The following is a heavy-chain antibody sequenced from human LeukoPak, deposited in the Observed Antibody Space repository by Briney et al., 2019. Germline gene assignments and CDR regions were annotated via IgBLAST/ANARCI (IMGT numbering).Heavy chain of an antibody. Sequence: GGSLRLSCTASGFTFGDYAMTWFRQAPGKGLEWVGFIRSKTYGGTTQYAASVKGRFTISRDDSESIAYLQMISLTTEDTAVYYCTRDKLFVGASKYYGSGTPDYWGQGTLVTVSS. CDR3: TRDKLFVGASKYYGSGTPDY. CDR2: IRSKTYGGTT. D-gene: IGHD3-10*01. CDR1: GFTFGDYA. J-gene: IGHJ4*02. V-gene: IGHV3-49*03.